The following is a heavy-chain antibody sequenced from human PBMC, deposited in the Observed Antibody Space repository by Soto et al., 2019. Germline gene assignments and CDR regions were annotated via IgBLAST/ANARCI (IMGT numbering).Heavy chain of an antibody. V-gene: IGHV2-5*02. D-gene: IGHD4-17*01. CDR2: IYWDDDK. Sequence: QITLKESGPTLVKPTQTLTLTCTFSGVSLSTRGVGVGWIRQPPGKALERLALIYWDDDKRYSPALKSTLTITKDPPKNQVVLTMTAIDPVDPATYYCAHSLAPSPSGDYEPIHSFAYWGQGTLVTVSS. CDR3: AHSLAPSPSGDYEPIHSFAY. J-gene: IGHJ4*02. CDR1: GVSLSTRGVG.